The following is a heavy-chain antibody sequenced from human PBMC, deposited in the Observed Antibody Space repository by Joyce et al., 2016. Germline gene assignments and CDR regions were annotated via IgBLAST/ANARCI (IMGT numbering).Heavy chain of an antibody. V-gene: IGHV3-7*03. Sequence: DVQVVESGGALVQPGGSLRLSCAASGFTFSDHWMSWGRQAPGKGLEWVANINQDESQRYFVDSVKGRFTISRDDAKNSVYLQMNSLRVEDTAVYYCARFWSGYFDYWGQGTLVTVSS. CDR3: ARFWSGYFDY. CDR1: GFTFSDHW. J-gene: IGHJ4*02. D-gene: IGHD3-3*01. CDR2: INQDESQR.